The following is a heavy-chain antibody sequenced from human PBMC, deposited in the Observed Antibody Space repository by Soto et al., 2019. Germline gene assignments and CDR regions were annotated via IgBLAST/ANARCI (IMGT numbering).Heavy chain of an antibody. J-gene: IGHJ3*02. D-gene: IGHD2-8*01. V-gene: IGHV4-59*01. Sequence: PSETLSLTCTVSGGSISSYYWSWIRQPPGKGLEWIGYIYYSGSTNYNPSLKSRVTISVDTSKNQFSLKLSSVTAADTAVYYCARRGYYAISAFDIRGQGTMVTVSS. CDR3: ARRGYYAISAFDI. CDR2: IYYSGST. CDR1: GGSISSYY.